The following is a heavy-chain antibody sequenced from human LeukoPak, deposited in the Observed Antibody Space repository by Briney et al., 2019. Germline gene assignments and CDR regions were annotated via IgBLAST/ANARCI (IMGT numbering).Heavy chain of an antibody. CDR2: IYPDDSDT. Sequence: GESLKISCKGSGYSFTSYWIGWVRQMPGKGLEWMGIIYPDDSDTRYSPSFQGQVTISADKSISTAYLQWSSLKASDTAMYYCARRYDSSAYAVDYWGQGTLVTASS. D-gene: IGHD3-22*01. V-gene: IGHV5-51*01. J-gene: IGHJ4*02. CDR1: GYSFTSYW. CDR3: ARRYDSSAYAVDY.